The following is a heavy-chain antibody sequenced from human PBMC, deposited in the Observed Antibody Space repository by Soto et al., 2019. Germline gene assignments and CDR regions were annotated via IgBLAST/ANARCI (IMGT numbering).Heavy chain of an antibody. V-gene: IGHV1-69*12. CDR2: IIPIFGTA. CDR3: GRDQGGYSGYDPYYYGMDV. J-gene: IGHJ6*02. CDR1: GGTFSSYA. Sequence: QVQLVQSGAEVKKPGSSVKVSCKASGGTFSSYAISWVRQAPGQGLEWMGGIIPIFGTANYAQKVQGRVTNTADESKRRAYMEVSRLRSEGTGVYYWGRDQGGYSGYDPYYYGMDVWGQGTTVTVSS. D-gene: IGHD5-12*01.